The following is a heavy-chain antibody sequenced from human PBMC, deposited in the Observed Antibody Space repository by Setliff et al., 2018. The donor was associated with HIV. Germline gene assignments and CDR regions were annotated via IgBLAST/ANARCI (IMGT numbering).Heavy chain of an antibody. D-gene: IGHD1-26*01. V-gene: IGHV3-74*01. Sequence: GGSLRLSCAASGFTFDRYWMHWVRQAPGKGLVWVSRINSDGSSTSYADSVKGRFTISRDNAKNTLYLQMNSLRAEDTAVYYCAKDVNSGNGRSPNYWGQGTLVTVS. CDR1: GFTFDRYW. CDR2: INSDGSST. CDR3: AKDVNSGNGRSPNY. J-gene: IGHJ4*02.